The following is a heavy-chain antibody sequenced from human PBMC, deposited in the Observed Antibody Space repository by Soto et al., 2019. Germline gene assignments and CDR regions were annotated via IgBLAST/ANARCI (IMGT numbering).Heavy chain of an antibody. CDR3: AGESTLIKYYHYEMDV. D-gene: IGHD3-16*01. CDR2: IYSGGNT. V-gene: IGHV3-53*01. CDR1: GFSVSSNY. Sequence: EVQLVESGGGLIQPGGSLRLSCAASGFSVSSNYMSWVRQAPGKGLEWVSVIYSGGNTHYADSVKGRFTISRDNSKNTLYLHMNRPRAAGTAVYCRAGESTLIKYYHYEMDVGAQ. J-gene: IGHJ6*02.